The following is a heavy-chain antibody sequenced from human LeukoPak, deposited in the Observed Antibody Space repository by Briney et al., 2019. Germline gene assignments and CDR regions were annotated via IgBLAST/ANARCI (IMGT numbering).Heavy chain of an antibody. J-gene: IGHJ2*01. CDR3: AGSDTIGYLPREWDYWYFDL. Sequence: GGSLRLSCAASGFTFSSYAMSWVRQAPGKGLEWVSAFSGRGGSTYYADSVKGRFTISRDNAKNSLYLQIYSLRAEDTAVYYCAGSDTIGYLPREWDYWYFDLWGRGTLVTVSS. D-gene: IGHD3-22*01. CDR2: FSGRGGST. CDR1: GFTFSSYA. V-gene: IGHV3-23*01.